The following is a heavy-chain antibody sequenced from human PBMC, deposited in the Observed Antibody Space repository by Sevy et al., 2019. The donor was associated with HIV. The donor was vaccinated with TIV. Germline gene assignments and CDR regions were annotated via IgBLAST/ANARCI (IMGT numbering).Heavy chain of an antibody. CDR2: INQDGSES. J-gene: IGHJ4*02. CDR1: GFTFSSYW. D-gene: IGHD6-13*01. CDR3: ARVGVAAAGAILNL. Sequence: GGSLRLSCAASGFTFSSYWMSWVRQAPGKGLEWVTNINQDGSESYYVDSVRGRFTNSRDNANNSLYLQMNSLRAEDTSGYYCARVGVAAAGAILNLWGQGTLVTVSS. V-gene: IGHV3-7*01.